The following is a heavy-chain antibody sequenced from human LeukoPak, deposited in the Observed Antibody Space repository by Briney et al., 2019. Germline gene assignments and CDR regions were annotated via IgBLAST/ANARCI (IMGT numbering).Heavy chain of an antibody. Sequence: SETLSLTCAVSGYSISSGYYWGWIRQPPGKGLEWIGRIYHSGSTYYNPSLKSRVTISVDTSKSQFSLKLNSVTAADTAVYYCARGGYGTLFDYWGQGTLVIVSS. CDR3: ARGGYGTLFDY. V-gene: IGHV4-38-2*01. CDR1: GYSISSGYY. J-gene: IGHJ4*02. CDR2: IYHSGST. D-gene: IGHD5-12*01.